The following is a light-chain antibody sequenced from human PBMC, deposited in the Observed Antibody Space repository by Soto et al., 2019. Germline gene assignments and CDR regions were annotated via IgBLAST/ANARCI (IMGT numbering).Light chain of an antibody. V-gene: IGLV1-44*01. CDR1: SSNIGSNT. CDR2: SNN. Sequence: QSVLTQPPSASGTPGQRVTISCSGSSSNIGSNTVNWDQLLPGTAPKLLIYSNNQRPSGVPDRFSGSKSGTSASLAISGLQSEDEADYYCAAWDDSLNGPVFGGGIKLTVL. J-gene: IGLJ2*01. CDR3: AAWDDSLNGPV.